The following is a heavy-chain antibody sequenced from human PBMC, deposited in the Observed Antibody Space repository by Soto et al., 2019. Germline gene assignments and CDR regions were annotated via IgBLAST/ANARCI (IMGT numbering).Heavy chain of an antibody. CDR1: GFSFSTYE. J-gene: IGHJ3*02. V-gene: IGHV3-48*03. CDR2: ISKNGIDI. Sequence: GGSLRLSCAASGFSFSTYEMNWVRQAPGKGLEWVPYISKNGIDIYYADSVKGRFTISRDNANNSLFLQMDSLRPEDTAVYYCAPRKYGSFNIGAFDIWGQGAMVTVSS. D-gene: IGHD1-26*01. CDR3: APRKYGSFNIGAFDI.